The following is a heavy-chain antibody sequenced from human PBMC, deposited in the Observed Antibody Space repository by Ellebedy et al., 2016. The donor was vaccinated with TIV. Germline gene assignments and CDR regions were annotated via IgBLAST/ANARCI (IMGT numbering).Heavy chain of an antibody. J-gene: IGHJ4*02. CDR3: ARTDGSGWAFDY. D-gene: IGHD6-19*01. V-gene: IGHV2-70*01. Sequence: SGPTLVKPTQTLTLTCTFSGFSLSTSRMSVSWIRQPPGEALEWLALFYWDDDKYYSTSLRTRLDISKETSTNQVVLTMTNMDPVDTATYYCARTDGSGWAFDYWGQGTLVSVSS. CDR2: FYWDDDK. CDR1: GFSLSTSRMS.